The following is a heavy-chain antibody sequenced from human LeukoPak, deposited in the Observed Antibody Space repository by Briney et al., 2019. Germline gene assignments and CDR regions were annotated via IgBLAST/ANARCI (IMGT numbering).Heavy chain of an antibody. D-gene: IGHD2-2*01. CDR1: GGSFSGYY. Sequence: SETLSLTCAVFGGSFSGYYWRWIRQPPGKGLEWIAEINHSGSTNNNASLKSRVTISVDTSKNQFSLKLSSVTAADTAVYYCARVVPAAAKDYWGQGTLVTVSS. J-gene: IGHJ4*02. CDR3: ARVVPAAAKDY. V-gene: IGHV4-34*01. CDR2: INHSGST.